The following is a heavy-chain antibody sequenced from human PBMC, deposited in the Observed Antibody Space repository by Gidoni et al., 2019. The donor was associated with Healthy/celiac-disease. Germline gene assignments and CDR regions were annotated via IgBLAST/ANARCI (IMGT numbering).Heavy chain of an antibody. V-gene: IGHV4-61*02. J-gene: IGHJ5*02. CDR3: ARENWDIVVVPAAFLNWFDP. CDR1: GGSISSGSYY. CDR2: IYTSGST. D-gene: IGHD2-2*01. Sequence: QVQLQESGPGLVKPSQTLSLTCTVSGGSISSGSYYWSWIRQPAGKGLEWIGRIYTSGSTNYNPSLKSRVTISVDTSKNQFSLKLSSVTAADTAVYYCARENWDIVVVPAAFLNWFDPWGQGTLVTVSS.